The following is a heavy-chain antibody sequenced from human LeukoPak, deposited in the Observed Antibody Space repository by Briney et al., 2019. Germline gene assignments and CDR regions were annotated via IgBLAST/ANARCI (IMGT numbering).Heavy chain of an antibody. J-gene: IGHJ6*02. D-gene: IGHD3-10*01. CDR1: GYTLTELS. Sequence: ASVKVSCKVSGYTLTELSMHWVRQAPGKGLEWMGGFDPEDGETIYAQKFQGRVTMTEDTSTDTAYMELSSLGSEDTAVYYCATDRQAGYYYYYGMDVWGQGTTVTVSS. V-gene: IGHV1-24*01. CDR3: ATDRQAGYYYYYGMDV. CDR2: FDPEDGET.